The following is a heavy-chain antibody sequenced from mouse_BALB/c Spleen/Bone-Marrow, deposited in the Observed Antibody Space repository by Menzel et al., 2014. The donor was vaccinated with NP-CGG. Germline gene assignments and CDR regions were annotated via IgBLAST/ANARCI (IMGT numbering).Heavy chain of an antibody. CDR3: ARNGNYGAWFAY. D-gene: IGHD2-1*01. Sequence: EVKLQESGAELVKPGASVKLSCTASGFNIKDTYMHWVKQRPEQGLEWIGRIDPANGNTKYDPKFQGKATITADTSSNTAYLQLSSLTSEDTAVNYCARNGNYGAWFAYWGQGTLVTVSA. J-gene: IGHJ3*01. V-gene: IGHV14-3*02. CDR1: GFNIKDTY. CDR2: IDPANGNT.